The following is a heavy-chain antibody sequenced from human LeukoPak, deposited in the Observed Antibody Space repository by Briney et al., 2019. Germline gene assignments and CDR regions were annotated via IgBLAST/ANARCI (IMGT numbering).Heavy chain of an antibody. CDR3: ARRLGLKWTRHYYDSSGYSY. D-gene: IGHD3-22*01. CDR1: GGSISSSNYY. Sequence: SETLSLTCTVSGGSISSSNYYWGWIRQPPGKGLECIGSIYYSGSTYYNPSLKSRVTISVDTSKNQFSLKLSSVTAADTAVYYCARRLGLKWTRHYYDSSGYSYWGQGTLVTVSS. J-gene: IGHJ4*02. V-gene: IGHV4-39*07. CDR2: IYYSGST.